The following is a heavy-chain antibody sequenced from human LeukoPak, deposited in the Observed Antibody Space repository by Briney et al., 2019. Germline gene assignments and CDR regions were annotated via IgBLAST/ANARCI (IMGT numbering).Heavy chain of an antibody. V-gene: IGHV1-18*01. J-gene: IGHJ4*02. CDR2: ISAYNGNT. CDR1: GYTFTSYG. Sequence: ASVKVSCKASGYTFTSYGISWVRQAPGQGLEWMGWISAYNGNTNYAQKLQCRVTMATDTFKSSAYLELMRLRSVTTADYYVAWYSSGWYDSMYYFDYWGQGTLVTVSS. D-gene: IGHD6-19*01. CDR3: AWYSSGWYDSMYYFDY.